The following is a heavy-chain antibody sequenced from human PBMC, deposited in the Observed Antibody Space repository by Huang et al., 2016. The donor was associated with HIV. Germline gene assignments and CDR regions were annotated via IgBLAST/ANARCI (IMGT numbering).Heavy chain of an antibody. CDR3: ARVRAAAGTSTTDAFDI. V-gene: IGHV3-48*01. Sequence: EVQLVESGGGLVQPGGSLRLSCAASGFTFSSYSMNGVRQAPGKGLEWVSYISRSSSTIYYADSGKGRFTISRDNAKNSLYLQMNSLRAEDTAVYYCARVRAAAGTSTTDAFDIWGQGTMVTVSS. D-gene: IGHD6-13*01. J-gene: IGHJ3*02. CDR1: GFTFSSYS. CDR2: ISRSSSTI.